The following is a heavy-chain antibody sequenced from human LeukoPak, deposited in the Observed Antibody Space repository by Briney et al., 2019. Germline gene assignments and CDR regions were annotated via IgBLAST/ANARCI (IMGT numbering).Heavy chain of an antibody. CDR1: GASISSGDLH. CDR3: ARLSYRRFDY. J-gene: IGHJ4*02. D-gene: IGHD4-11*01. V-gene: IGHV4-39*01. CDR2: LSNSGNT. Sequence: KPSETLSLTCTVSGASISSGDLHWAWIRRPPGKGLEWIGSLSNSGNTYYNASLKTRVTISVDTSKDQFSLSLNSVTAADTAVYYCARLSYRRFDYWGQGNLVTVSS.